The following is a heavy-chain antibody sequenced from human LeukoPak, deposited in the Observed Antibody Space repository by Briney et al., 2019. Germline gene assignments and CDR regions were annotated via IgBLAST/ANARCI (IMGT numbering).Heavy chain of an antibody. D-gene: IGHD3-10*01. Sequence: SETLSLTCTVSGGSISSSSSYWGWIRQPPGKGLEWIGSIYYSGSTYYNPSLKSRVTISVDTSKNQFSLKLTSVTAADTAVYYCASETYYYGSGSRYNGVWGKGTTVTVSS. V-gene: IGHV4-39*01. J-gene: IGHJ6*04. CDR3: ASETYYYGSGSRYNGV. CDR2: IYYSGST. CDR1: GGSISSSSSY.